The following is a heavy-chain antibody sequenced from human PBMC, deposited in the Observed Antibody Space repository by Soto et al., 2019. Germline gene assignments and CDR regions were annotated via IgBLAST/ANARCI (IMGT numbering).Heavy chain of an antibody. V-gene: IGHV4-59*01. CDR1: GGSISSYY. Sequence: PSETLSLTCTVSGGSISSYYCSWIRQPPGKGLEWIGYIYYSGSTNYNPSLKSRVTISVDTSKNQFSLKLSSVTAADTAVYYCARGRPQKGGYCSSTSCYSYYYYYMDVWGKGTTVTVSS. J-gene: IGHJ6*03. D-gene: IGHD2-2*01. CDR3: ARGRPQKGGYCSSTSCYSYYYYYMDV. CDR2: IYYSGST.